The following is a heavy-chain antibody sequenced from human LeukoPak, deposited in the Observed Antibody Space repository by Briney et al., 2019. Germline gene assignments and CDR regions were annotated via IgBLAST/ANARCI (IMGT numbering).Heavy chain of an antibody. CDR3: ARGQVAARPYYYYMDV. Sequence: ASVKVSCKASGYTFTGYYMHWVRQAPGQGLEWMGWINPNSGGTNYAQKFQGRVTMTRDTSISTAYMELSRLRSDDTAVYYCARGQVAARPYYYYMDVWGKGTTVTVSS. D-gene: IGHD6-6*01. CDR2: INPNSGGT. CDR1: GYTFTGYY. J-gene: IGHJ6*03. V-gene: IGHV1-2*02.